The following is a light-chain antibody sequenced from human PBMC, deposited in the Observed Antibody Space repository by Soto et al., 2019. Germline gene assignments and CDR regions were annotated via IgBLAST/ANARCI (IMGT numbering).Light chain of an antibody. Sequence: QSLLTQPPSVSGAPGQRVTISCTGSSSNIGAGYVVHWYQQLPGAAPKLLIFSDNNRPSGVPDRFSGSKSGISASLAITGLQTEDEADYYCQTYDNNSDYVFGTGTKVTVL. V-gene: IGLV1-40*01. CDR2: SDN. CDR3: QTYDNNSDYV. J-gene: IGLJ1*01. CDR1: SSNIGAGYV.